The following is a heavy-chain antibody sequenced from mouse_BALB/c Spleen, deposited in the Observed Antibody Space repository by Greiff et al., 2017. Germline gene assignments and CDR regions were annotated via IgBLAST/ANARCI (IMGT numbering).Heavy chain of an antibody. CDR2: IYPGNSDT. D-gene: IGHD2-1*01. V-gene: IGHV1-5*01. J-gene: IGHJ4*01. CDR1: GYTFTSYW. Sequence: EVKLQESGTVLARPGASVKMSCKASGYTFTSYWMHWVKQRPGQGLEWIGAIYPGNSDTSYNQKFKGKAKLTAVTSTSTAYMELSSLTNEDSAVYYCTRSDYGNYDAMDYWGQGTSVTVSS. CDR3: TRSDYGNYDAMDY.